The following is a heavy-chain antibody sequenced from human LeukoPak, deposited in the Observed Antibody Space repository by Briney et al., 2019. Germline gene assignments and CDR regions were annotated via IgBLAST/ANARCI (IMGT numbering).Heavy chain of an antibody. V-gene: IGHV3-23*01. CDR1: GFTFSSYG. CDR2: ISGSGGST. D-gene: IGHD2/OR15-2a*01. Sequence: GGSLRLSCAASGFTFSSYGMSWVRQAPGKGLEWVSAISGSGGSTYYADSVKGRFTISRDNSKNTLYLQMNSLRAEDTAVYYCAKGIGRGHRYYMDVWGKGTTVTISS. CDR3: AKGIGRGHRYYMDV. J-gene: IGHJ6*03.